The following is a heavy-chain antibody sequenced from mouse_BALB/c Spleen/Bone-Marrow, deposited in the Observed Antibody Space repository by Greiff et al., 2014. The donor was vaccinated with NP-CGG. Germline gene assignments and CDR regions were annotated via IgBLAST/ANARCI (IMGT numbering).Heavy chain of an antibody. V-gene: IGHV1S81*02. D-gene: IGHD2-4*01. Sequence: QVQLQQPGAELVKPGASVKLSCKASGYTFTSYYMYWVKQRPGQGLEWIGEINPSNGGTNFNEKFKSKATLTVDKSSSTAYMQLSSLTSEDSAVYYCTRSTMITYFDYWGQGTTLTVPS. CDR1: GYTFTSYY. CDR3: TRSTMITYFDY. CDR2: INPSNGGT. J-gene: IGHJ2*01.